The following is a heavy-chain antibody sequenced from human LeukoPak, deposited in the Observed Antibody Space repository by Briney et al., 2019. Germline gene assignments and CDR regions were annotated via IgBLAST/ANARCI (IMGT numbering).Heavy chain of an antibody. V-gene: IGHV2-70*11. D-gene: IGHD1-1*01. Sequence: SGPTLVNPTPTLTLTCTFSGFSLSTSGMCVTWIRQPPGKALEWLARIDWDDAKYYSTSLKTRLTISKDTSINQVVLTMTSMDPVDTATYYCARMISVGNWNFDYWGQGTLVTVSS. CDR3: ARMISVGNWNFDY. J-gene: IGHJ4*02. CDR2: IDWDDAK. CDR1: GFSLSTSGMC.